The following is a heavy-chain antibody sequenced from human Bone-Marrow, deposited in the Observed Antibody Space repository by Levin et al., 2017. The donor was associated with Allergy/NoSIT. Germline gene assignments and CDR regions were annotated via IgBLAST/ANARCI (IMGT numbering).Heavy chain of an antibody. CDR1: GFTFTTYG. J-gene: IGHJ6*02. D-gene: IGHD5-12*01. CDR2: IWHDGRKK. V-gene: IGHV3-33*01. CDR3: VRDSGLYGLDV. Sequence: GGSLRLSCDASGFTFTTYGMHWVRQAPGKGLEWVAVIWHDGRKKFHADSVRGRLTISRDNSENTVSLQMNSLRVEDTAVYYCVRDSGLYGLDVWGQGTTVIVSS.